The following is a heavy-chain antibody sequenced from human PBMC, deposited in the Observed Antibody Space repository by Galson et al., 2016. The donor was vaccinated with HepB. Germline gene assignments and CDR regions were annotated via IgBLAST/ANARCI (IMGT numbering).Heavy chain of an antibody. Sequence: SLRLSCAASEISSGYWMSWVRLAPAKGLEWVATIKPDGTEKFFVVSLMCRISISRNNDKKFIYLQMNNLRREDSAMYYCARGRYCSGGNCYFDLWGQGTLVTVSS. CDR1: EISSGYW. V-gene: IGHV3-7*04. CDR2: IKPDGTEK. J-gene: IGHJ4*02. CDR3: ARGRYCSGGNCYFDL. D-gene: IGHD2-15*01.